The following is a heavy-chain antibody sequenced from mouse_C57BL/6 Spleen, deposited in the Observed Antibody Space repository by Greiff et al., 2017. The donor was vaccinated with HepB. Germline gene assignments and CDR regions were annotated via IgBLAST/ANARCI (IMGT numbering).Heavy chain of an antibody. CDR1: GYSFTGYF. Sequence: VQLQQSGPELVKPGDSVKISCKASGYSFTGYFMNWVMQSHGKSLEWIGRIIPYNGDTFYNQKFKGKATLTVDKSSSTAHMELRSLTSEDSAVYYCARRGDYDSMDYWGQGTSVTVSS. D-gene: IGHD2-4*01. V-gene: IGHV1-20*01. CDR2: IIPYNGDT. J-gene: IGHJ4*01. CDR3: ARRGDYDSMDY.